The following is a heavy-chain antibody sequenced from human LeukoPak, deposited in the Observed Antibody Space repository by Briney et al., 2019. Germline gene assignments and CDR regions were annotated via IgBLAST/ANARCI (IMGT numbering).Heavy chain of an antibody. Sequence: PGGSPRLSCAASGFTFSDYWMTWVRQTPGKGLKWVANIKGDGSVKACIDSVKGRFTISRDNAKSSLYLQMNSLRAADTAVYYCARDSGNFYVDYWGQGTLVTVSS. CDR1: GFTFSDYW. D-gene: IGHD1-26*01. CDR3: ARDSGNFYVDY. J-gene: IGHJ4*02. V-gene: IGHV3-7*03. CDR2: IKGDGSVK.